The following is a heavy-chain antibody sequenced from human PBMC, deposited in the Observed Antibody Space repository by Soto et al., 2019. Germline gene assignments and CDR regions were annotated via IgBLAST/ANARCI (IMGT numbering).Heavy chain of an antibody. CDR3: AKVSQLLWFGEFSLSIAFDI. CDR2: ISGSGGST. J-gene: IGHJ3*02. D-gene: IGHD3-10*01. CDR1: GFTFSSYA. Sequence: EMQLLESGGGLVQPGGSLRLSCAASGFTFSSYAMSWVRQAPGKGLEWVSAISGSGGSTYYADSVKGRFTISRDNSKNTLYLQMNSLRAEDTAVYYCAKVSQLLWFGEFSLSIAFDIWGQGTMVTVSS. V-gene: IGHV3-23*01.